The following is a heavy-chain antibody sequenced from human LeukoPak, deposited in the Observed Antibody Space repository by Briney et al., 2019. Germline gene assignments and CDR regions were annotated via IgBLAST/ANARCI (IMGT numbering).Heavy chain of an antibody. V-gene: IGHV3-9*01. CDR3: AKDPARVVAKGFDY. J-gene: IGHJ4*02. Sequence: GGSLRLSCAASGFTFDDYAMHWVRQAPGKGLEWVSGISWNSGSIGYADSVKGRFTISRDNAKNSLYLQMNSLRAEDTALYYCAKDPARVVAKGFDYWGQGTLVTVPS. CDR1: GFTFDDYA. D-gene: IGHD2-15*01. CDR2: ISWNSGSI.